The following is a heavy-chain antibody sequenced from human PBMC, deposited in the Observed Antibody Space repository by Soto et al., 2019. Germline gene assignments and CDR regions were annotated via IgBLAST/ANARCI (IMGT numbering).Heavy chain of an antibody. Sequence: GGSLRLSCAASVFTFSSYGMHLVRQAPGKGLEWVAVIWYDGSNKYYADSVKGRFTISRDNSKNTLYLQMNSLRAEDTAVYYCARDRGSSWPLYFEYWGQGTMVTVSS. CDR2: IWYDGSNK. J-gene: IGHJ4*02. V-gene: IGHV3-33*01. CDR3: ARDRGSSWPLYFEY. CDR1: VFTFSSYG. D-gene: IGHD6-13*01.